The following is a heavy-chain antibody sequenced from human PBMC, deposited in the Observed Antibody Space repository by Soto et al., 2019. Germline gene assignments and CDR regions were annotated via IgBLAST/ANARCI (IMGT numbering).Heavy chain of an antibody. CDR3: ARAQRIQLWASGMDV. J-gene: IGHJ6*02. CDR1: GGTLSSYV. CDR2: IIPVFGTV. Sequence: VASVKVSCKASGGTLSSYVISWVRQAPGQGLEWMGGIIPVFGTVNYAQKFQGRVTITADESTTTAYMELRSLRSEDAAVYYCARAQRIQLWASGMDVWGQGTTVTSP. D-gene: IGHD5-18*01. V-gene: IGHV1-69*13.